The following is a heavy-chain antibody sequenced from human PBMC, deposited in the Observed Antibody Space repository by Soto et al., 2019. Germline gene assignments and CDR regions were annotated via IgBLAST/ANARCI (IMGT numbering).Heavy chain of an antibody. J-gene: IGHJ4*02. V-gene: IGHV2-5*02. CDR2: IYWDDDK. Sequence: QITLKESGPPLVKPTQTLALTCTFSGFSLSSSGVGMGWIRQPPGKALEWLTFIYWDDDKRYSPSLKSRLTIAKDTSKNQVVLTLTHMDPVDTATYYFARLVVAGITYYFYSWGQGPLLTVSS. CDR3: ARLVVAGITYYFYS. D-gene: IGHD2-15*01. CDR1: GFSLSSSGVG.